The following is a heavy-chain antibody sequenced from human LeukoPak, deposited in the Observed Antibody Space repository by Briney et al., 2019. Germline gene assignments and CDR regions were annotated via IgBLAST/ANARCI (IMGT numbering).Heavy chain of an antibody. CDR2: ISGDGTIT. J-gene: IGHJ6*02. CDR1: GLTLDAYA. V-gene: IGHV3-43*02. CDR3: AKDTPLFYHYYGIDV. Sequence: GGSLRLSCAASGLTLDAYAMHWVRLAPGKGLEWVSLISGDGTITYYADSVKGRFTISRDNSKNSLFLEMNSLRSEDTALYYCAKDTPLFYHYYGIDVWGQGTTVTVSS.